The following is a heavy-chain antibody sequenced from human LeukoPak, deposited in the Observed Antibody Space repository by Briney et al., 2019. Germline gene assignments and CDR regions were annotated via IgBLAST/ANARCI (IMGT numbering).Heavy chain of an antibody. D-gene: IGHD3-10*01. J-gene: IGHJ4*02. CDR3: ARVPMVRGTMPFDY. Sequence: GASVKVSCKASGYTFTAHYMHWVRQAPGQGLEWMGWINPNSGGTNYAQKFQGRVTMTRDTSISTAYMELSRLRSDDTAVYYCARVPMVRGTMPFDYWGQGTLVTVSS. CDR1: GYTFTAHY. V-gene: IGHV1-2*02. CDR2: INPNSGGT.